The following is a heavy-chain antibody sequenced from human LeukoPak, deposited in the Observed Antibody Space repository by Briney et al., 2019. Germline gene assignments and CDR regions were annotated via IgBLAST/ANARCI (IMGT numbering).Heavy chain of an antibody. Sequence: SETLSLTCTVSGGSISSGSYYWSWIRQPAGKGLEWIGRIYTSGSTNYNPSLKSRVTISVDTSKNQFSLKLSSVTAADTAVYYCARGLVGATTKDYCYYYMDVWGKGTTVTISS. CDR3: ARGLVGATTKDYCYYYMDV. CDR1: GGSISSGSYY. V-gene: IGHV4-61*02. J-gene: IGHJ6*03. CDR2: IYTSGST. D-gene: IGHD1-26*01.